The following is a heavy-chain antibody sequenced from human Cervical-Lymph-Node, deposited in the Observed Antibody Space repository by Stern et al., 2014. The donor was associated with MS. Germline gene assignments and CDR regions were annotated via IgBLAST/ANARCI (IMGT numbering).Heavy chain of an antibody. J-gene: IGHJ5*02. CDR1: GGTFSSYA. CDR3: ARVRYDILGAYNWFDP. CDR2: IIPIFGTA. Sequence: QVQLVQSGAEVKKPGSSVKVSCKASGGTFSSYAISWVRQAPGQGLEWLGGIIPIFGTANYAQKFQGRVTITADESTSTAYMELSSLRSEDTAVYYCARVRYDILGAYNWFDPWGQGTLVTVSS. D-gene: IGHD3-9*01. V-gene: IGHV1-69*01.